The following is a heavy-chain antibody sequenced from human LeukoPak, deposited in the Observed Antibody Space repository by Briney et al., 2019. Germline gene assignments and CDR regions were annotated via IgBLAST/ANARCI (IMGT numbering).Heavy chain of an antibody. CDR2: IYYSGST. CDR1: GGSISSYS. J-gene: IGHJ4*02. CDR3: ARGTHGDYHDY. D-gene: IGHD4-17*01. Sequence: PSETLSLTCTVSGGSISSYSWSWIRQPPGKGLEWIGYIYYSGSTNYNPSLKSRVTISVDTSKNQFSLKLSSVTAADTAVYYCARGTHGDYHDYWGQGTLVTVSS. V-gene: IGHV4-59*08.